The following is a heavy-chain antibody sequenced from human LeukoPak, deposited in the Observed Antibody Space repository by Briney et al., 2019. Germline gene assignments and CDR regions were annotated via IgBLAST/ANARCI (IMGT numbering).Heavy chain of an antibody. J-gene: IGHJ6*02. Sequence: PGGSLRLSCAASGFTFSSNWMSWVRQAPGKGLEWVANINQDGSEKYYVDSVKGRFTISRDNPKNSLCLQMNSLGAEDTAVYYCGWDMDVWGQGTTVTVSS. CDR1: GFTFSSNW. CDR2: INQDGSEK. CDR3: GWDMDV. V-gene: IGHV3-7*01.